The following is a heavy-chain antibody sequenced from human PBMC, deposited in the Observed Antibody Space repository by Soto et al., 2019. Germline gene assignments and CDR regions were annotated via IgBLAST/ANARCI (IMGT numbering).Heavy chain of an antibody. V-gene: IGHV4-59*01. Sequence: SGGSINNYYWRWIRQPPAKGLEWIGYTFYSGSTNYNPSLKNRVTISVDTSKNQFSLQLTSVTASDTAVYFCARDGSSGWAGRVHNHFDSWGEGTLVTVSS. CDR2: TFYSGST. D-gene: IGHD6-19*01. J-gene: IGHJ4*02. CDR1: GGSINNYY. CDR3: ARDGSSGWAGRVHNHFDS.